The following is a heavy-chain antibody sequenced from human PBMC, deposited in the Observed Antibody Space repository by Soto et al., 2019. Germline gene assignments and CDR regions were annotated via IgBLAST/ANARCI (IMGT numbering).Heavy chain of an antibody. CDR2: ISYDGSNK. CDR3: AKGSLAQVFYFDY. CDR1: GFTFSSYG. J-gene: IGHJ4*02. D-gene: IGHD2-15*01. V-gene: IGHV3-30*18. Sequence: GGSLRLSCAASGFTFSSYGMHWVRQAPGKGLEWVAVISYDGSNKYYADSVKGRFTISRDNSKNTLYLQMNSLRAEDTAVYYCAKGSLAQVFYFDYWGQGTLVTVSS.